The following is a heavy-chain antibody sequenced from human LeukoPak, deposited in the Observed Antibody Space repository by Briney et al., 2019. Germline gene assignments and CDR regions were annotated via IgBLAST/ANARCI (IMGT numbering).Heavy chain of an antibody. Sequence: SETLSLTCTVSGGSISSGSYYWSWIRQPAGKGLEWIGHIYTSGSTNYNPSLKSRVTISVDTSKNQFSLKLSSVTAADTAVYYCASTDFLRSQEYWGQGTLVTVSS. CDR1: GGSISSGSYY. V-gene: IGHV4-61*09. CDR3: ASTDFLRSQEY. CDR2: IYTSGST. J-gene: IGHJ4*02. D-gene: IGHD2/OR15-2a*01.